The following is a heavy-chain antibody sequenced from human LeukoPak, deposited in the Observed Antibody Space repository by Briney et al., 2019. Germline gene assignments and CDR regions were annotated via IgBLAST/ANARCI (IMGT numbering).Heavy chain of an antibody. CDR2: IYYSGST. CDR1: GGSINSYY. Sequence: PSETLSLTCTVSGGSINSYYWSWVRQPPGKGLEWIGYIYYSGSTYYNPSLKSRVTISVDTSKNQFSLKLSSVSAADTAVYYCATDGLNWFDPWGQGTLVTVSS. D-gene: IGHD5-24*01. J-gene: IGHJ5*02. CDR3: ATDGLNWFDP. V-gene: IGHV4-59*06.